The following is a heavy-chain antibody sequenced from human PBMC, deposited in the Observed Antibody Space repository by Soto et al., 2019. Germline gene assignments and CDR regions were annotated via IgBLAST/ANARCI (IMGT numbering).Heavy chain of an antibody. CDR1: GGSFSGYY. J-gene: IGHJ6*03. Sequence: PSETLSLTCAVYGGSFSGYYWSWIRQPPGKGLEWIGEINHSGSTNYNPSLKSRVTISVDTSKNQFSLKLSSVTAADTAVYYCARLYYDFWSGPIAETPPYYMDVWGKGTTVTVSS. CDR3: ARLYYDFWSGPIAETPPYYMDV. V-gene: IGHV4-34*01. D-gene: IGHD3-3*01. CDR2: INHSGST.